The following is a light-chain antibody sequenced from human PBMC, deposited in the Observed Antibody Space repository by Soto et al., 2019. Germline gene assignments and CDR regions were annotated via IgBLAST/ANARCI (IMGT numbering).Light chain of an antibody. V-gene: IGKV3-20*01. J-gene: IGKJ2*01. CDR3: QHFVSSPPSYT. CDR2: GTS. Sequence: EIVLTQSPGTLSLSPGERATFSCRASQSLSSNYLTWYQHKPGQAPRLLIYGTSSRATGSPDRFSGSGSGTEFTLTISRLSPEEFAVYFCQHFVSSPPSYTFGQGTKLEIK. CDR1: QSLSSNY.